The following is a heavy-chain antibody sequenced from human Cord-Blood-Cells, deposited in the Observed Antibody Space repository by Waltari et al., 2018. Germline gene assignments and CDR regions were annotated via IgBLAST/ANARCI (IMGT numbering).Heavy chain of an antibody. CDR1: GGSFGGYY. Sequence: QVQLQQWGAGLLKPSETLSSTCAVYGGSFGGYYWSWTRQPPGKGLEWMGEIKHSGSNNDNPSRKSRVTISVDTSKNQFSLELSSVTAADTAVYYCARARGAGSYGLIADYWGQGTLVTVSS. D-gene: IGHD5-18*01. CDR2: IKHSGSN. CDR3: ARARGAGSYGLIADY. V-gene: IGHV4-34*01. J-gene: IGHJ4*02.